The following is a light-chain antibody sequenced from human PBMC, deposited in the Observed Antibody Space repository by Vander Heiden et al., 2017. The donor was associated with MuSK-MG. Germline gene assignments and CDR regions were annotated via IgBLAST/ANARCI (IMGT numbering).Light chain of an antibody. J-gene: IGKJ4*01. V-gene: IGKV3-11*01. CDR2: DAS. CDR3: QQRSNGHPLGT. Sequence: EIVLTQSPATLSLSPGERATLSCRASQSVSSYLAWYQQKPGQAPRLLIYDASNRATGIPARFSGSGYGTDFTLTISSLEPEDFAVYYCQQRSNGHPLGTFGGGTKVEIK. CDR1: QSVSSY.